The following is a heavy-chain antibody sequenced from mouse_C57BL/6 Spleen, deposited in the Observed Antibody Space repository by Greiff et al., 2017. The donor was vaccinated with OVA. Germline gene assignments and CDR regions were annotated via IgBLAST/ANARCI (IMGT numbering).Heavy chain of an antibody. Sequence: QVQLQQPGAELVRPGSSVQLSCKASGYTFTSYWMHWVKQRPIQGLEWIGNIDPSDSETHYNQKFKDKATLTVDKSSSTAYMQLSSLTSEDSAVYYCARRDYGSSYGYFDYWGQGTTLTVSS. CDR2: IDPSDSET. J-gene: IGHJ2*01. V-gene: IGHV1-52*01. D-gene: IGHD1-1*01. CDR1: GYTFTSYW. CDR3: ARRDYGSSYGYFDY.